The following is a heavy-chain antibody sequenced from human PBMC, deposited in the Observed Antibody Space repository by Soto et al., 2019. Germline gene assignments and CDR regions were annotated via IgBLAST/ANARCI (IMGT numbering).Heavy chain of an antibody. D-gene: IGHD6-19*01. V-gene: IGHV3-11*01. CDR2: ISSSGSTI. CDR3: ARDRGESPDWLDGAGDY. J-gene: IGHJ4*02. Sequence: QVQLVESGGGLVKPGGSLRLSSAPSGFTFSEYYMSWIRQAPGKGLEWVSYISSSGSTIYYADSVKGRFTISRDNAKNSLYLQMNSLRAEDTAVYYCARDRGESPDWLDGAGDYWGQGTLVTVSS. CDR1: GFTFSEYY.